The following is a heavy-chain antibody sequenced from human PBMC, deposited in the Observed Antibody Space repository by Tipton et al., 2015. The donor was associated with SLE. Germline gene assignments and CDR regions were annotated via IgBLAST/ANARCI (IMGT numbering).Heavy chain of an antibody. V-gene: IGHV1-18*01. CDR1: GYTITSYG. Sequence: QSGPEVKKPGASVKVSCKASGYTITSYGISWVRQAPGQGLEWMGWISAYNGNTNDAQKLQGRVTMTTDTSTSTAYMELRSLRSDDTTVYYCASSDDYYDSSGYDAFNFWGQGTIVPVSS. D-gene: IGHD3-22*01. J-gene: IGHJ3*01. CDR3: ASSDDYYDSSGYDAFNF. CDR2: ISAYNGNT.